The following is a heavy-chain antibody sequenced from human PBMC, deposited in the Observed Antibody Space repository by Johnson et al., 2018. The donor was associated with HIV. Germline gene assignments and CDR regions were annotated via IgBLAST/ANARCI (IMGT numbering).Heavy chain of an antibody. Sequence: VQLVESGGGLVQPGGSLRLSCAASGFTLSSYGMHWVRQAPGKGLEYVSAISSNGGSTYYAHSVKDRFTISRDNSKNTLYLQMGSLRAEDMAVYYCARDLYDSSVGAFDIWGQGTMVTVSS. CDR2: ISSNGGST. D-gene: IGHD3-22*01. V-gene: IGHV3-64*01. CDR1: GFTLSSYG. CDR3: ARDLYDSSVGAFDI. J-gene: IGHJ3*02.